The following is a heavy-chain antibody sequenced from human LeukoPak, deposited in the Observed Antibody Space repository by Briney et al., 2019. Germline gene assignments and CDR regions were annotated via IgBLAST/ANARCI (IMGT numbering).Heavy chain of an antibody. J-gene: IGHJ4*02. CDR2: IRSDGSST. CDR1: GFRFSDYI. D-gene: IGHD6-19*01. Sequence: QSGGSLRLSCVASGFRFSDYIMHWVRQAPGKGLEYVSAIRSDGSSTVYPNSVKGRFTISRDNSKSTLYLRLGSLRAEDTAVYYCTRRYGDHSGWAGYHDSWGQGTLVTVSS. V-gene: IGHV3-64*01. CDR3: TRRYGDHSGWAGYHDS.